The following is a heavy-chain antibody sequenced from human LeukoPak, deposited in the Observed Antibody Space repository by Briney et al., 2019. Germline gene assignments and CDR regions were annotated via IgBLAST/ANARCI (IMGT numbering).Heavy chain of an antibody. Sequence: GASVKVSCKASGYTSTSYYMHWVRQAPGQGLEWMGIINPSGGSTSYVEKFQGRVTMTRDTSASTVFMELSSLRSEDTAVYYCARGYYYDSSGRGAFFDYWGQGTLVTVSS. CDR3: ARGYYYDSSGRGAFFDY. CDR1: GYTSTSYY. V-gene: IGHV1-46*01. J-gene: IGHJ4*02. D-gene: IGHD3-22*01. CDR2: INPSGGST.